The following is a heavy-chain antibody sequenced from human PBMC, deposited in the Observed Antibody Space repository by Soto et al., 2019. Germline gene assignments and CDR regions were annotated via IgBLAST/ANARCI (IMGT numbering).Heavy chain of an antibody. D-gene: IGHD3-22*01. J-gene: IGHJ4*02. CDR1: GFSFSMYT. CDR3: AKDLVFSDYYESTAAR. CDR2: ISNDGSNH. V-gene: IGHV3-30*18. Sequence: QVQLVESGGGVVQPGRSLRLSCAASGFSFSMYTMHWVRQAPGKGLEWVALISNDGSNHDYADSVKGRFTISRDNSKKRVYLQVDALRAEATAVYFCAKDLVFSDYYESTAARWGQGTLVTVSS.